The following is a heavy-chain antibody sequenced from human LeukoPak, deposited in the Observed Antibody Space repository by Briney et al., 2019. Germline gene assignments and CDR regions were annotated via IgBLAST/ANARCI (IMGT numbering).Heavy chain of an antibody. CDR2: IRYDGSNK. V-gene: IGHV3-30*02. J-gene: IGHJ3*02. D-gene: IGHD3-9*01. CDR1: GFTFSSYG. Sequence: GGSLRLSCAASGFTFSSYGMHWVRQAPGKGLEWVAFIRYDGSNKYYADSVKGRFIISRDNSKNTLYLQMNSLRAEDTAVYYCAREIYYDILTGLLAGGAFDIWGQGTMVTVSS. CDR3: AREIYYDILTGLLAGGAFDI.